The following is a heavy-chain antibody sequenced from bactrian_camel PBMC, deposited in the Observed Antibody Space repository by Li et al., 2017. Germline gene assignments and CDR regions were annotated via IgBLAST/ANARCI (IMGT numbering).Heavy chain of an antibody. Sequence: QLVESGGGSVQAGETLTLSCTASGFTFDDSDIRWYRQVSGDECDLVSSISSDGTTYYANSVKGRFTISQDKAKNTVYLQMNSLKTGDTGMYYCTNFDLGGGSWYELGEYNYWGQGTQVTVS. CDR2: ISSDGTT. D-gene: IGHD6*01. V-gene: IGHV3S63*01. J-gene: IGHJ4*01. CDR3: TNFDLGGGSWYELGEYNY. CDR1: GFTFDDSD.